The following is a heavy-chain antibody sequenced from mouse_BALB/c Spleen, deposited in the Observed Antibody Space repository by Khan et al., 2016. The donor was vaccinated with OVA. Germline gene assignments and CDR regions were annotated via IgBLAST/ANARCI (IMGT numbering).Heavy chain of an antibody. CDR3: ARTARIKY. V-gene: IGHV3-2*02. CDR2: ISYSGST. J-gene: IGHJ2*01. D-gene: IGHD1-2*01. CDR1: GYSITSGYG. Sequence: EVKLEESGPGLVKPSQSLSLTCTVTGYSITSGYGWNWIRQFPGNKLEWMGYISYSGSTNYNPPLKSRIYITRDTSNNQFFLQLNSGTTEDKATYYCARTARIKYWGQGTTLTVSS.